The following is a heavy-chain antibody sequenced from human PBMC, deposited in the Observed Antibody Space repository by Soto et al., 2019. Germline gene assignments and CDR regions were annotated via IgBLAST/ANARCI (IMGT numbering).Heavy chain of an antibody. J-gene: IGHJ4*02. CDR3: ARVYCGGDCFSGGDFDY. CDR2: ISVYNGDT. D-gene: IGHD2-21*01. CDR1: GYTFTTYG. Sequence: QVQLVQSGTEVKKAGSAVKVSCKTSGYTFTTYGISWIRQAPGQGLEWIAWISVYNGDTNYAQNVQGRVTMTTDTLTTTASLELRRLRSDDTAVYYCARVYCGGDCFSGGDFDYWGQGTLVTVS. V-gene: IGHV1-18*01.